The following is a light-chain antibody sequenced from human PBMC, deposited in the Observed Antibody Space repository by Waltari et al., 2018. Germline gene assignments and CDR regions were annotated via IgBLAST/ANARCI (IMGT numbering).Light chain of an antibody. CDR1: SSNVGSYDL. CDR2: EVV. J-gene: IGLJ2*01. CDR3: CSYANSSPRLV. V-gene: IGLV2-23*02. Sequence: QSALTQPASVSGSLGQSITISCTGSSSNVGSYDLVSWYQHHPGEAPKHLIYEVVKRPSGVSNLFSGSKSGNAASLTISGLQAEDEATYYCCSYANSSPRLVFGGGTELAVL.